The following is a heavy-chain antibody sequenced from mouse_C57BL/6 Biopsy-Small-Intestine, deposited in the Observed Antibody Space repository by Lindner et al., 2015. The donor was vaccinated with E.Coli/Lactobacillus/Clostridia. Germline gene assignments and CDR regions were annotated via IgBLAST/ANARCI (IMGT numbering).Heavy chain of an antibody. V-gene: IGHV1-42*01. J-gene: IGHJ3*01. CDR1: GYSFTGYY. CDR2: INPSTGGT. D-gene: IGHD1-1*01. Sequence: LQESGPELVKPGASVKISCKASGYSFTGYYMKWVKQSPEKSLEWMGEINPSTGGTTYNQKFKAKATLTVDKSSSTAYMQLKSLTSEDSAVYYCARCFEHGNSYKAWFAYWGQGTLVTVS. CDR3: ARCFEHGNSYKAWFAY.